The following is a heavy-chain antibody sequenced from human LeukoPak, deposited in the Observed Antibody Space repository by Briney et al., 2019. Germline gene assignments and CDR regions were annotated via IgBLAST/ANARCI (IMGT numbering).Heavy chain of an antibody. D-gene: IGHD5-12*01. CDR2: INHSGST. J-gene: IGHJ5*02. V-gene: IGHV4-34*01. CDR3: ARGPASMSGYGLRCFDP. CDR1: GGSFSGYY. Sequence: SETLSLTCAVYGGSFSGYYWSWIRQPPGKGLEWIGEINHSGSTNYNPSLKSRVTISVDTSKNQFSLKLSSVTAADTAVYYCARGPASMSGYGLRCFDPWGQGPLVTVPS.